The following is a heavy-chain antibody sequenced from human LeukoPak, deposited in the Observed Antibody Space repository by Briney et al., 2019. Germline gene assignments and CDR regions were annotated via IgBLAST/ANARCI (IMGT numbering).Heavy chain of an antibody. CDR1: GFTFSSYA. D-gene: IGHD1-14*01. J-gene: IGHJ4*02. CDR3: AKDPDKRYYFDY. CDR2: ISGSGGSA. Sequence: GGSLRLSCAASGFTFSSYAMSWVRQAPGKGLEWVSAISGSGGSAYYADSVKGRFTISRDNSKNTLYLQMNSLRAEDTAVYYCAKDPDKRYYFDYWGQGTLVTVSS. V-gene: IGHV3-23*01.